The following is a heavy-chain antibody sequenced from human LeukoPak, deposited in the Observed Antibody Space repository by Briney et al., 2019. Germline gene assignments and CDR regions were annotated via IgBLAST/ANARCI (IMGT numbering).Heavy chain of an antibody. Sequence: PGGSLRLSCAASGFTFSDYYMSWIRQAPGKGLEWVSYISSSGSTIYYADSVKGRFTISRDNAKNSLYLQMNSLRAEDTAVYYCARGTTVTPATLPPKGGYYYYYYMDVWGKGTTVTVSS. J-gene: IGHJ6*03. CDR1: GFTFSDYY. D-gene: IGHD4-11*01. CDR2: ISSSGSTI. V-gene: IGHV3-11*01. CDR3: ARGTTVTPATLPPKGGYYYYYYMDV.